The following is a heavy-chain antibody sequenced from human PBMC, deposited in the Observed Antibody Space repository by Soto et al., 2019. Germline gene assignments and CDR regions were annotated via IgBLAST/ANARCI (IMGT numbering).Heavy chain of an antibody. CDR3: AREVAVAASNWFDP. J-gene: IGHJ5*02. CDR1: GFTFSSYG. V-gene: IGHV3-30*03. CDR2: ISYDGSNK. Sequence: PGGSLRLSCAASGFTFSSYGMHWVRQAPGKGLEWVAVISYDGSNKYYADSVKGRFTISRDNSKNTLYLQMSSLRAEDTAVYYCAREVAVAASNWFDPWGQGTLVTVSS. D-gene: IGHD2-15*01.